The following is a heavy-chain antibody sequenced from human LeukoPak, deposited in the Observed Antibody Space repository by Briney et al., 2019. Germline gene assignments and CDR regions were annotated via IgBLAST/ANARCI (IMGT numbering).Heavy chain of an antibody. J-gene: IGHJ4*02. V-gene: IGHV1-2*02. D-gene: IGHD3-16*01. CDR3: TRDWLNKAYDP. CDR2: IHSETGVT. Sequence: ASVKVSCKDSGHIFTGYIHWVRQAPGQGLEWMAWIHSETGVTYYAQKLQGRVTLTRDTSISTDYMELTRLRSDHTAIYYCTRDWLNKAYDPWGQGTLVTVS. CDR1: GHIFTGY.